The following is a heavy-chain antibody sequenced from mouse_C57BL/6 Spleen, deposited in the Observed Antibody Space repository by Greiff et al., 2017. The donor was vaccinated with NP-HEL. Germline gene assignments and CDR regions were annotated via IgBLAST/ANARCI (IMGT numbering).Heavy chain of an antibody. CDR3: ARGFYYYGSSYVSHWYFDV. V-gene: IGHV1-69*01. Sequence: VQLQQSGAELVMPGASVKLSCKASGYTFTSYWMHWVKQRPGQGLEWIGEIDPSDSYTNYNQKFKGKSTLTVDKSSSTAYMQLSSLTSEDSAVYYCARGFYYYGSSYVSHWYFDVWGPGTTVTVSS. CDR2: IDPSDSYT. CDR1: GYTFTSYW. J-gene: IGHJ1*01. D-gene: IGHD1-1*01.